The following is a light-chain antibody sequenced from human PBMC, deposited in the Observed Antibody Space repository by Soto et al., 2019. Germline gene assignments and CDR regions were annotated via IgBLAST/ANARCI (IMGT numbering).Light chain of an antibody. CDR1: QSISSW. J-gene: IGKJ1*01. CDR2: MAS. CDR3: QQYNSYSWT. V-gene: IGKV1-5*03. Sequence: DIQMTQSPSTLSASVGDRVTITCRASQSISSWLAWYLQKPWKAPKLLIYMASSLESGVPSRFSGSGSGTEFTLTISSLQPDNLANYYFQQYNSYSWTFGQGTKVEIK.